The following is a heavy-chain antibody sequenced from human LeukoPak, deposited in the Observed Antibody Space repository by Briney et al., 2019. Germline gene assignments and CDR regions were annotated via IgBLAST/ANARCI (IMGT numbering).Heavy chain of an antibody. CDR3: AREWERNRSPTGL. D-gene: IGHD1-26*01. Sequence: ASVKVSCKASGYTFTGYYMHWVRQAPGQGLEWMGWINPNSGGTNYAQKFQGRVTMTRDTSISTAYMELSRLRSDDTAVYYCAREWERNRSPTGLWGQGTLVTVSS. CDR2: INPNSGGT. CDR1: GYTFTGYY. J-gene: IGHJ4*02. V-gene: IGHV1-2*02.